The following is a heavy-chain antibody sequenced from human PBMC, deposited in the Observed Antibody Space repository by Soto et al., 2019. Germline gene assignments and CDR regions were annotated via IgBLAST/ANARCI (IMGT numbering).Heavy chain of an antibody. CDR1: GYSFTSYW. D-gene: IGHD3-10*01. Sequence: LGESLKISCKGSGYSFTSYWIGWVRQMPGKGLEWIGIIYPGDSDIKYSPSFQGQVTISADKSTSTAYLQWNSLKASDTAMYYCAGGGVRGVITRTRDYYRMDVWGQGTTVTV. CDR2: IYPGDSDI. J-gene: IGHJ6*02. CDR3: AGGGVRGVITRTRDYYRMDV. V-gene: IGHV5-51*01.